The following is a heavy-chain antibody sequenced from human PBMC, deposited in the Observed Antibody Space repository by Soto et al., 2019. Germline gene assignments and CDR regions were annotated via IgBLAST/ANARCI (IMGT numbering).Heavy chain of an antibody. Sequence: SVKVSCKASGGSFSSYTISWVRQAPGQGLEWMGRIIPILGITNYAQKFQGRVTITADKSTSTVYMEVSSLRSEDTAVYYCSRVDPGETSPFDHWGQGTLVTVSS. D-gene: IGHD3-10*01. V-gene: IGHV1-69*02. CDR2: IIPILGIT. CDR3: SRVDPGETSPFDH. J-gene: IGHJ4*02. CDR1: GGSFSSYT.